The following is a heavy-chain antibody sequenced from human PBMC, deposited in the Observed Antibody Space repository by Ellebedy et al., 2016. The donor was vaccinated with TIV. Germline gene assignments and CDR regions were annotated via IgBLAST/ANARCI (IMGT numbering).Heavy chain of an antibody. CDR1: GFFFSSYA. CDR2: IVSSGGAT. Sequence: GESLKISCATSGFFFSSYAMSWVRQAPGKGLEWVSFIVSSGGATYYADSVKGRFTISRDKSKNTLYLQMNSLRAEDTAVYYCATKSGGAYFADYFDYWGPGTLVTVSS. D-gene: IGHD2/OR15-2a*01. J-gene: IGHJ4*02. V-gene: IGHV3-23*01. CDR3: ATKSGGAYFADYFDY.